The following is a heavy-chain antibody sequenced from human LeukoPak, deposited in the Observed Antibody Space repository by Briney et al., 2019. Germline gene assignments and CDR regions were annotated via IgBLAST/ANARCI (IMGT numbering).Heavy chain of an antibody. CDR3: ARDQTITNYDILTGYQYRAPTTTPLHGMDV. Sequence: PGGSLRLSCAASGFTFSSYSMNWVRQAPGKGLEWVSYISSSSSTIHYADSVKGRFTISRDNAKNSLYLQMNSLRAEDTAVYYCARDQTITNYDILTGYQYRAPTTTPLHGMDVWGQGTTVTVSS. J-gene: IGHJ6*02. D-gene: IGHD3-9*01. CDR1: GFTFSSYS. CDR2: ISSSSSTI. V-gene: IGHV3-48*04.